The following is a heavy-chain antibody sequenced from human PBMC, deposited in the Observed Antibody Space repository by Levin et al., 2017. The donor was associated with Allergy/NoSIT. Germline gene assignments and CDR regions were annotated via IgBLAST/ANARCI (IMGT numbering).Heavy chain of an antibody. Sequence: GGSLRLSCAASGFTFSDYGMSWVRQAPGKGLQWLATISGYGKTFYGDSVKGRFSISRDNSMNTVNLQMNSLRAEDTAIYFCAKYRQRDGEYDSHFGDWGQGTLVAVSS. D-gene: IGHD3-3*01. CDR2: ISGYGKT. CDR1: GFTFSDYG. V-gene: IGHV3-23*01. CDR3: AKYRQRDGEYDSHFGD. J-gene: IGHJ4*02.